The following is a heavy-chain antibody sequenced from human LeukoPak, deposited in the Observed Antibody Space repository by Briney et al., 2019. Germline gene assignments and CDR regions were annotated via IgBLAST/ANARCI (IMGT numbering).Heavy chain of an antibody. V-gene: IGHV3-30*04. CDR1: GFTFSSYA. D-gene: IGHD2-2*01. Sequence: GGSLRLSCAASGFTFSSYAMHWVRQAPGKGLEWVAVILYDGSNKHYADSVKGRFTISRDNSKNTLYLQMNSLRAEDTAVYYCARVARHQLLNDYWGQGTLVTVSS. J-gene: IGHJ4*02. CDR2: ILYDGSNK. CDR3: ARVARHQLLNDY.